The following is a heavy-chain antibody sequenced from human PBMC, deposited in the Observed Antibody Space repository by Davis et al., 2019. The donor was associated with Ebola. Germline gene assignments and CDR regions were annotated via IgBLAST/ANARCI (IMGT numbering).Heavy chain of an antibody. V-gene: IGHV1-2*06. D-gene: IGHD3-10*01. CDR2: INPNSGGT. Sequence: AASVKVSCKASGYTFTGYYMHWVRQAPGQGLEWMGRINPNSGGTNYSQKFQGRVTMTRDTSISTAYMELSRLRSDDTAVYYCAREAGGLLWFGELLMHGMDVWGKGTTVTVSS. CDR3: AREAGGLLWFGELLMHGMDV. CDR1: GYTFTGYY. J-gene: IGHJ6*04.